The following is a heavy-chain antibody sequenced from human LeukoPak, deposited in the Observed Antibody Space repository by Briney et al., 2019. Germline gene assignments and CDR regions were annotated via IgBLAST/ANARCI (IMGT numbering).Heavy chain of an antibody. J-gene: IGHJ3*02. CDR1: GYTFTNYY. Sequence: ASVKVSCKASGYTFTNYYIHWVRQAPGQGLEWMGLINPRGGTTNCAQKFQGRVTMTRNTSISTAYMELSSLRSEDTAVYYCARAKIRRIRQQLVLGAFDIWGQGTMVTVSS. CDR3: ARAKIRRIRQQLVLGAFDI. D-gene: IGHD6-13*01. V-gene: IGHV1-46*01. CDR2: INPRGGTT.